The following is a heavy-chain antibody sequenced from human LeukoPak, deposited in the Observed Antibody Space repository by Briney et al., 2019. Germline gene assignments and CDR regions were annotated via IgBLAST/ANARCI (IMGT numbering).Heavy chain of an antibody. J-gene: IGHJ6*02. V-gene: IGHV3-30-3*01. D-gene: IGHD2-2*01. CDR1: GFTFSSYA. CDR2: ISYDGSNK. CDR3: ARDIVAVPVAGGYYYYYGMDV. Sequence: PGRSLRLSCAASGFTFSSYAMHWVRQAPGKGLEWVAVISYDGSNKYYADSVKGRFTISRDNSKNTLYLQMNSLRSDDTAVYYCARDIVAVPVAGGYYYYYGMDVWGQGTTVTVSS.